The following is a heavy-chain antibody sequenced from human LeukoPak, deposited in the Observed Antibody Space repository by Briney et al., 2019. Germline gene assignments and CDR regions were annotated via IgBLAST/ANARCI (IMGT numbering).Heavy chain of an antibody. CDR1: GFSFSSFA. J-gene: IGHJ3*02. D-gene: IGHD4-23*01. CDR2: ILSGGDVF. CDR3: ARDPNGNKVGAFEM. Sequence: GGSLRLSCAASGFSFSSFAMMWVRQAPGMGLELISAILSGGDVFFYGDSVRGRFTISRDDYTNTLFLQMNNLRADDSAVYYCARDPNGNKVGAFEMWGAGTTVTVSS. V-gene: IGHV3-23*01.